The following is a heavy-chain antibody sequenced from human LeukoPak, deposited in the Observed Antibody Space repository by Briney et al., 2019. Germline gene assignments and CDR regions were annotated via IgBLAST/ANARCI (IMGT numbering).Heavy chain of an antibody. CDR3: ARGPPFGELLYYYMDV. V-gene: IGHV3-48*03. CDR1: GFTFSSYE. D-gene: IGHD3-10*01. CDR2: ISSSGSTI. J-gene: IGHJ6*03. Sequence: HPGGSLRLSCAASGFTFSSYEMNWVRQAPGKGLEWVSYISSSGSTIYYADSVKGRFTISRDNAKNSLYLQMNSLRAEDTAVYYCARGPPFGELLYYYMDVWGKGTTVTISS.